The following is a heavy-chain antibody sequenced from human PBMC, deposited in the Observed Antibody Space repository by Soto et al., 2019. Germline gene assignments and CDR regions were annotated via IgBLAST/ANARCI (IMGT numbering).Heavy chain of an antibody. D-gene: IGHD1-26*01. V-gene: IGHV3-21*01. CDR1: GFTFSSNS. Sequence: VGSLRLSCAASGFTFSSNSMIWVRQAPGKGLEWVSYIDSTSMHIYYADSVKGRFTITRDNAKKSVYLQMTSLRAEDTAVYYCARLVGAYQHYTDYWGQGTLVTVSS. CDR3: ARLVGAYQHYTDY. J-gene: IGHJ4*02. CDR2: IDSTSMHI.